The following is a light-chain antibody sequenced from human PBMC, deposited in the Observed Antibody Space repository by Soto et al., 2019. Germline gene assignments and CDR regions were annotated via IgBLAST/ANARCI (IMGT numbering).Light chain of an antibody. Sequence: EIVLTQSPGTLSLSPGERATLSCRASQSVSSSYLAWYQQKPGQAPSLLIYGASSRATGIPDRFSGSGSGTDFTLTISRLEPEDFAVYYCQQYVSLLRGYTFGQGTKLEIK. V-gene: IGKV3-20*01. CDR3: QQYVSLLRGYT. J-gene: IGKJ2*01. CDR1: QSVSSSY. CDR2: GAS.